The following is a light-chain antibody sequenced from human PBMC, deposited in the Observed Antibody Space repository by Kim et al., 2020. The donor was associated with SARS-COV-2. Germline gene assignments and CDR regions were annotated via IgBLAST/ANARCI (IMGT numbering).Light chain of an antibody. V-gene: IGLV1-40*01. J-gene: IGLJ2*01. CDR2: GNS. Sequence: RVTISCTGSSSNIGAGYGVHWYQQLPGTAPKLLIYGNSNRPSGVPDRFSGSKSGTSAFLAITGLQAEDEADYYCQSYDSSLSGSVFGGGTQLTVL. CDR1: SSNIGAGYG. CDR3: QSYDSSLSGSV.